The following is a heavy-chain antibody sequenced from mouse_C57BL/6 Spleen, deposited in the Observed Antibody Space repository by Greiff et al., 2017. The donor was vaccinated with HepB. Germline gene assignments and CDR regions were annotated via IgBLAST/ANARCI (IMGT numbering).Heavy chain of an antibody. D-gene: IGHD2-5*01. J-gene: IGHJ3*01. CDR3: TTNYSIHAY. V-gene: IGHV14-4*01. CDR1: GFNIKDDY. CDR2: IDPENGDT. Sequence: EVQLQQSGAELVRPGASVKLSCTASGFNIKDDYMHWVKQRPEQGLEWIGWIDPENGDTEYASKFQGKATITADTSSNTAYLQLSSLTSEDTAVYYCTTNYSIHAYWGQGTLVTVSA.